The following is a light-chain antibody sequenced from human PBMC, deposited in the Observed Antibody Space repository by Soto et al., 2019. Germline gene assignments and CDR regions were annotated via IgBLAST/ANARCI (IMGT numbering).Light chain of an antibody. CDR3: QTWGTGIQV. CDR1: SRHSTYA. J-gene: IGLJ3*02. Sequence: QSVLTQSPSVSASLGASVKLTCTLSSRHSTYAIAWHQQQPEKGPRYLMRLDSDGSHRKGDGIPDRFSGSSSGAERHLTISSLQSEDVADYYCQTWGTGIQVFGGGTKLTVL. V-gene: IGLV4-69*01. CDR2: LDSDGSH.